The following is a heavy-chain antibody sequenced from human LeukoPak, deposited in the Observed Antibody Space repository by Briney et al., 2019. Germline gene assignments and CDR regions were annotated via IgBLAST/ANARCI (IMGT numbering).Heavy chain of an antibody. CDR1: GFTFSSYS. CDR2: ISSNSSTI. CDR3: ARVPYDFWSGYSAPPPFFDY. J-gene: IGHJ4*02. Sequence: PGGSLRLSCAASGFTFSSYSMNWVRQAPGKGLEWVSYISSNSSTIYYADSVKGRFTISRDNAKNSLYLQMNSLRAEDTAVYYCARVPYDFWSGYSAPPPFFDYWGQGTLVTVSS. D-gene: IGHD3-3*01. V-gene: IGHV3-48*04.